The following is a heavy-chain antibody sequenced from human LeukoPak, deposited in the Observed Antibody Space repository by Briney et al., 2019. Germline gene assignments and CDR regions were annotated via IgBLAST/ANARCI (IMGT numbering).Heavy chain of an antibody. J-gene: IGHJ6*02. V-gene: IGHV4-4*07. Sequence: SETLSLTCTVSGGSTSSYYWNWIRQPPGKGLEWIGRLYTSGSTNYNPSLKSRLTMSADTSKNQFSLNLRSVTAADTAIYYCARDRVDSSGYYYYYGIDVWGQGTAVTVSS. CDR1: GGSTSSYY. CDR2: LYTSGST. D-gene: IGHD3-22*01. CDR3: ARDRVDSSGYYYYYGIDV.